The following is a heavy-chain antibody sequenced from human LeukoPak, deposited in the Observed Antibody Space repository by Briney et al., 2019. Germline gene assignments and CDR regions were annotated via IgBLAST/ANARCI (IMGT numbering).Heavy chain of an antibody. CDR2: IRSKASGGAI. Sequence: GSLRLSCTASGFNFGNYAMSWVRQAPGQGLEWLGFIRSKASGGAIEYDPSVDGRFTISRDDSKSIAYLQMTSLKTEDTATYFCTREVDGMSAYWGQGTLVTVSS. D-gene: IGHD1-14*01. CDR3: TREVDGMSAY. J-gene: IGHJ4*02. CDR1: GFNFGNYA. V-gene: IGHV3-49*04.